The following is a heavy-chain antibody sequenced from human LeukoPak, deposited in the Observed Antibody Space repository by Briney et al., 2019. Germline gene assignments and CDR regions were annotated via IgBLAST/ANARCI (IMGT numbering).Heavy chain of an antibody. D-gene: IGHD2-21*02. CDR2: GYYSGST. V-gene: IGHV4-59*01. CDR1: GGSISSYY. CDR3: ATTSENIVVVTAIRTDAFDI. Sequence: PETLSLTCTVSGGSISSYYWSWIRQPPGKGLEWIGYGYYSGSTNYNPSLKSRVTISVDTSKNQFSLKLNSVTAADTAVYYCATTSENIVVVTAIRTDAFDIWGQGTMVTVSS. J-gene: IGHJ3*02.